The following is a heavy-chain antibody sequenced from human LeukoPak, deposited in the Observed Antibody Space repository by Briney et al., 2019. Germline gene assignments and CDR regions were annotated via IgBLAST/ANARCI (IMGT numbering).Heavy chain of an antibody. CDR1: GYTFTHQW. J-gene: IGHJ4*02. CDR3: ARHSDVVGAI. CDR2: IYPRDSDT. Sequence: GESLKISCEASGYTFTHQWIGWVRQMPGTGLEWEGIIYPRDSDTIYSPSFQGHVTISADTSINTAYLEWRSLEASDTAMYYCARHSDVVGAIWGQGTQVTASS. V-gene: IGHV5-51*01. D-gene: IGHD3-16*01.